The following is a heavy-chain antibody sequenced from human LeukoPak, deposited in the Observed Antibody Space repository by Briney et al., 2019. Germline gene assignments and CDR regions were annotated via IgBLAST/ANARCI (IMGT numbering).Heavy chain of an antibody. J-gene: IGHJ4*02. Sequence: GGSLRLSCAASGFSFSSYNMYWVRQAPGQGLVWVSSITTTGGSIYYADSVRGRFTISRDNAKNSLFLQMNTLRIEDTAVYYCATSFGATRGYWGQGTLVTVSS. V-gene: IGHV3-21*06. CDR2: ITTTGGSI. CDR1: GFSFSSYN. D-gene: IGHD3-10*01. CDR3: ATSFGATRGY.